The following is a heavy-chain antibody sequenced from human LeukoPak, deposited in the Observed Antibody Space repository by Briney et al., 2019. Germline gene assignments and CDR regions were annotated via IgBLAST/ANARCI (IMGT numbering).Heavy chain of an antibody. CDR1: GFTFSSYA. Sequence: LTGGSLRLSCAASGFTFSSYAMHWVRQAPGKGLEWVAVISYDGSNKYYADSVKGRFTISRDNSKNTLYLQMNSLRAEDTAVYYCARHDRIQLWLLLDYWGQGTLVTVSS. D-gene: IGHD5-18*01. CDR2: ISYDGSNK. CDR3: ARHDRIQLWLLLDY. J-gene: IGHJ4*02. V-gene: IGHV3-30*04.